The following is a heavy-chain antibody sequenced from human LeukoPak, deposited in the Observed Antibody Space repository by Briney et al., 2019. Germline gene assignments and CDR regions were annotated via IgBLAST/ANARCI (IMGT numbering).Heavy chain of an antibody. J-gene: IGHJ6*02. D-gene: IGHD6-19*01. Sequence: SETLSLTCTVSGGSITGYYWSWIRQPPGKGLEWIGYVFYSGGTLYNPSLKSRVTISVDTSKTQFSLKLTSVTAADTAVYYCASSSSVAGSAYYYYGMDVWGQGTTVTVSS. CDR2: VFYSGGT. CDR3: ASSSSVAGSAYYYYGMDV. CDR1: GGSITGYY. V-gene: IGHV4-59*08.